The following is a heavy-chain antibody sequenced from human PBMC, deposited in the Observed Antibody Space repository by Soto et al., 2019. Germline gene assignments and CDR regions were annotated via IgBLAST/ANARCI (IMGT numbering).Heavy chain of an antibody. V-gene: IGHV3-9*01. J-gene: IGHJ4*02. CDR2: ISWNSGSI. D-gene: IGHD5-12*01. CDR1: GFTFDDYA. Sequence: PGGSLRLSCAASGFTFDDYAMHWVRQAPGKGLEWVSGISWNSGSIGYADSVKGRFTISRDNAKNSLYLQMNSLRAEDTALYYCAARGYSVYPGYWGQGTLVTVSS. CDR3: AARGYSVYPGY.